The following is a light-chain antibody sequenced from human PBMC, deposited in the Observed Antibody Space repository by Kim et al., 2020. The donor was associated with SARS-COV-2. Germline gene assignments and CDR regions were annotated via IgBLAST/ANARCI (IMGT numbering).Light chain of an antibody. CDR1: ASVSGSC. J-gene: IGKJ4*01. V-gene: IGKV3-20*01. Sequence: SPEERDTPALRARASVSGSCLAWYQQKPGQAPRLLIYCAASRATGITDRFSGSGSGTEFTLTISRLEPDDFAVYYCQQYGSAPPTFGGGTKVDIK. CDR2: CAA. CDR3: QQYGSAPPT.